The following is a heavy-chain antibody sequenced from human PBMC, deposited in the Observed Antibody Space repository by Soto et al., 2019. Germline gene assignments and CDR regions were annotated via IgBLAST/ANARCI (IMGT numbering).Heavy chain of an antibody. J-gene: IGHJ4*02. V-gene: IGHV4-39*01. CDR2: IYYSGST. CDR3: ARLPRYGYCSGGSCYEGY. D-gene: IGHD2-15*01. CDR1: GGSISSSSYY. Sequence: QLLESGPGLVKPSETLSLTCTVSGGSISSSSYYWGWIRQPPGKGLEWIGSIYYSGSTYYNPSLKSRVTISVDTSKNQFSLKLSSVTAADTAVYYCARLPRYGYCSGGSCYEGYWGQGTLVTVSS.